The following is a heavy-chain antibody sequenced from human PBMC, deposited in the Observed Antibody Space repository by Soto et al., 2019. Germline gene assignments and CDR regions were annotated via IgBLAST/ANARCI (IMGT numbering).Heavy chain of an antibody. Sequence: SVKVSCKASGFTFTSSAVQWVRQVPGQGLEWMGGIIPMFGTPNYAQKFQGRVTITADQSTTTDYMEMSSLLSEDTATYLCAREGGYTYGLGGGHPFDPWGQGTLVTVSS. V-gene: IGHV1-69*13. CDR1: GFTFTSSA. CDR2: IIPMFGTP. CDR3: AREGGYTYGLGGGHPFDP. D-gene: IGHD5-18*01. J-gene: IGHJ5*02.